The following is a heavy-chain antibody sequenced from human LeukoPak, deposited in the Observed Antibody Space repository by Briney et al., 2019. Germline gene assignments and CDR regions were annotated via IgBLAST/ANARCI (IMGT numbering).Heavy chain of an antibody. V-gene: IGHV3-66*01. CDR3: ARALTGYCSGGSCYSDAFDI. Sequence: GGSLRLSCAASGFTVSSNYMSWVRQAPGKGLEWVSVIYSGGSTYYADSVKGRFTISRDNSKNTLYLQMNSLRAEDTAVYYCARALTGYCSGGSCYSDAFDIWGQGTMVTVSS. CDR2: IYSGGST. D-gene: IGHD2-15*01. J-gene: IGHJ3*02. CDR1: GFTVSSNY.